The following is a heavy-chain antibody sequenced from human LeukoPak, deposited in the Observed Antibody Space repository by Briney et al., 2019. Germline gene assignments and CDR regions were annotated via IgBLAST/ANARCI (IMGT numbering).Heavy chain of an antibody. J-gene: IGHJ3*02. V-gene: IGHV1-18*01. CDR2: ISAYNGNT. D-gene: IGHD3-22*01. CDR3: ARFLLRGYYIDAFDI. CDR1: GYTFTSYG. Sequence: ASVKVSCKASGYTFTSYGISWVRQAPGQGLEWMGWISAYNGNTNCAQKLQGRVTMTTDTSTSTAYMGLRSLRSDDTAVYYCARFLLRGYYIDAFDIWGQGTMVTVSS.